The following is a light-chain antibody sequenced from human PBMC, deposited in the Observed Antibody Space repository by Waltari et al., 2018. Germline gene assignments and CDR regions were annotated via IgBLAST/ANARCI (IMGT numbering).Light chain of an antibody. CDR1: NIGSYS. CDR2: YDS. CDR3: QVWHPDIDPGV. Sequence: SYVLTQPPSVSVAPGKTARITCGGANIGSYSVHWYQQKPRQAPVLVIFYDSDRPSGIPARFSGSNSGNTATLTITSVEAGDEARYYCQVWHPDIDPGVFGTGTEVTVL. V-gene: IGLV3-21*04. J-gene: IGLJ1*01.